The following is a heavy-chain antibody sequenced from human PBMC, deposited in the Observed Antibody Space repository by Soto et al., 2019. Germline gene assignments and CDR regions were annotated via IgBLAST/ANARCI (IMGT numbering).Heavy chain of an antibody. CDR2: ISGSGGST. J-gene: IGHJ6*03. Sequence: GGSLRLSCAASGFTFSSYAMTWVRQAPGKGLEWVSAISGSGGSTYYADSVKGRFTISRDNSKNTLYLQMNSLRAEDTAVYYCAKSKAYYYYYYMDVWGKGTTVTVSS. CDR3: AKSKAYYYYYYMDV. CDR1: GFTFSSYA. V-gene: IGHV3-23*01.